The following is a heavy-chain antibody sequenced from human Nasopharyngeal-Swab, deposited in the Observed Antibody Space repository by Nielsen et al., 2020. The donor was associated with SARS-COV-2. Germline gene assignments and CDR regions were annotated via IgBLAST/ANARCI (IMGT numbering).Heavy chain of an antibody. V-gene: IGHV1-46*01. CDR1: GYTFTSYY. CDR2: INPSGGST. D-gene: IGHD3-3*01. Sequence: ASVKVSCKASGYTFTSYYMHWVRQAPGQGLEWMGIINPSGGSTSYAQKFQGRVTMTRDTSTSTVYMELSSLRSEDTAVYYCARANGIRFLEGYYFDYWGQGTLVTVSS. CDR3: ARANGIRFLEGYYFDY. J-gene: IGHJ4*02.